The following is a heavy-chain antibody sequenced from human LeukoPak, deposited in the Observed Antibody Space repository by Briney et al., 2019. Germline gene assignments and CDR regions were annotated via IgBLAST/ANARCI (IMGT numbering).Heavy chain of an antibody. J-gene: IGHJ4*02. CDR1: GFVFRHYW. Sequence: GGSLRLSCTASGFVFRHYWMSWVRQAPGKGLEWVASIKQDGSEKFYVDSVKGRFTISRDNAKNSVYLQMNSLRAEDTAVYYCARDRAPGYSRAPYWGQGTLVTVSS. CDR2: IKQDGSEK. V-gene: IGHV3-7*01. D-gene: IGHD6-13*01. CDR3: ARDRAPGYSRAPY.